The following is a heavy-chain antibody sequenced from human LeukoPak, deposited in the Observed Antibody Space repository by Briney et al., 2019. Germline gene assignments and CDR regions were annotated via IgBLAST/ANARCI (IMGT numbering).Heavy chain of an antibody. CDR1: GYSISSGYY. Sequence: SSETLSLTCTVSGYSISSGYYWGWIRQPPGKGLEWIGSVYHSGSTYYNPSLKSRVTISVDTSKNQFSLKLSSVTAADTAVYYCARLVSYYDSSGYYYGWFDPWGQGTLVTVSS. V-gene: IGHV4-38-2*02. CDR2: VYHSGST. CDR3: ARLVSYYDSSGYYYGWFDP. D-gene: IGHD3-22*01. J-gene: IGHJ5*02.